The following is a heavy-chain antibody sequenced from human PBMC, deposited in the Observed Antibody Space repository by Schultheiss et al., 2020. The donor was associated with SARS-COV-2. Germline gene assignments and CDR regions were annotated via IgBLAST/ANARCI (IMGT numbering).Heavy chain of an antibody. J-gene: IGHJ3*02. V-gene: IGHV3-48*01. Sequence: GGSLRLSCAASGFTFSSYSMNWVRQAPGKGLEWVSYISSSSSTIYYADSVKGRFTISRDNAKNSLYLQMNSLRAEDTAVYYCARWGGRITDAFDIWGQGTMVTVSS. CDR1: GFTFSSYS. D-gene: IGHD2-15*01. CDR3: ARWGGRITDAFDI. CDR2: ISSSSSTI.